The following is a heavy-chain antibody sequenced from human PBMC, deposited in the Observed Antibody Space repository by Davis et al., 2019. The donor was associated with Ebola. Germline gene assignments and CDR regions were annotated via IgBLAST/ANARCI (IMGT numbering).Heavy chain of an antibody. CDR1: GGSISSYY. Sequence: SEPLSFTCTVPGGSISSYYWSWIRQPPGKGLEWIGYIYYSGSTNYNPSLKSRVTISVDTSKNQFSLKLSSVTAADTAVYYCARDSGRGWFDPWGQGTLVTVSS. J-gene: IGHJ5*02. D-gene: IGHD3-10*01. CDR2: IYYSGST. V-gene: IGHV4-59*01. CDR3: ARDSGRGWFDP.